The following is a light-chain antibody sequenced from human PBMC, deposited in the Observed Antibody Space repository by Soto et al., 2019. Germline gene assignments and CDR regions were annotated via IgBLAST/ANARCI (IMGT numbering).Light chain of an antibody. CDR1: QSVSSRY. CDR2: GAS. V-gene: IGKV3-20*01. Sequence: EIVLTQSPGTLSLSPGERATLSCRASQSVSSRYLAWYQQKPGQAPRLLIYGASSRATGIPDRFSGSGSGTYFTLTIIRLEPEDFAVYYCQQYGSSPMYTFGQGTKLEIK. CDR3: QQYGSSPMYT. J-gene: IGKJ2*01.